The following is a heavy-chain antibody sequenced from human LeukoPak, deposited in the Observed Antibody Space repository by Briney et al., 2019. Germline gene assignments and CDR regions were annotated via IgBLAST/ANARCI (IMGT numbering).Heavy chain of an antibody. V-gene: IGHV4-39*01. Sequence: PETLSLTCTVSGGSISSSSYYWGWIRQPPGKGLEWIGSIYYSGSTYYNPSLKSRVTISVDTSKNQFSLKLSSVTAADTAVYYCARRRAQGWFDPWGQGTLVTVSS. CDR3: ARRRAQGWFDP. CDR1: GGSISSSSYY. CDR2: IYYSGST. J-gene: IGHJ5*02.